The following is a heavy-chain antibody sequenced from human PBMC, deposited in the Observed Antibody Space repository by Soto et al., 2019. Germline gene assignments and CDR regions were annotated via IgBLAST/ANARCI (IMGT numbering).Heavy chain of an antibody. CDR3: AKGHGFSSSWLGYFDY. D-gene: IGHD6-13*01. V-gene: IGHV3-23*01. J-gene: IGHJ4*02. Sequence: EVQLLESGGGLVQPGGSLRLSCAASGFTFSSYAMSWVRQAPGKGLEWVSAISGSGGSTYYADSVKGRFTISRDNSKNTLYLQMNSLRAEDTAVYYCAKGHGFSSSWLGYFDYWGQGTLVTVSS. CDR1: GFTFSSYA. CDR2: ISGSGGST.